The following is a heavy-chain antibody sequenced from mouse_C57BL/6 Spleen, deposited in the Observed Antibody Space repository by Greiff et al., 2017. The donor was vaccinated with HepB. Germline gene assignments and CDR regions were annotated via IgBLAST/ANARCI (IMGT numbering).Heavy chain of an antibody. D-gene: IGHD2-14*01. CDR2: IDPSDSYT. V-gene: IGHV1-69*01. CDR1: GYTFTSYW. J-gene: IGHJ1*03. Sequence: VQLQQPGAELVMPGASVKLSCKASGYTFTSYWMHWVKQRPGQGLEWIGEIDPSDSYTNYNQKFKGKSTLTVDKSSSTAYMQLSSLTSEDSAVYYCARRGTRWYFDVGGTGTTVTVSS. CDR3: ARRGTRWYFDV.